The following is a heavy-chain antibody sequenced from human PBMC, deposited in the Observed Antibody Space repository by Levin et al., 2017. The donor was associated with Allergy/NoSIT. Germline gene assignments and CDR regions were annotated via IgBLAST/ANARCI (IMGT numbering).Heavy chain of an antibody. V-gene: IGHV4-59*01. CDR2: ISYSGFT. Sequence: SETLSLTCTVSGGSISTYSWSWIRQPPGKGLQWIGYISYSGFTNYNPSLKSRVTISADTSKNQFSLKLSSVTAADTAVYYCAKHPDCSGGSCYHGGWFDPWGQGSLVTVSS. CDR3: AKHPDCSGGSCYHGGWFDP. CDR1: GGSISTYS. J-gene: IGHJ5*02. D-gene: IGHD2-15*01.